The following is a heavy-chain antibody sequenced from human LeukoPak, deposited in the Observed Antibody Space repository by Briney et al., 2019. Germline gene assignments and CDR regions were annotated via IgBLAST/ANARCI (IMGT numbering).Heavy chain of an antibody. Sequence: PGGSLRLSCVASGLNVSSTYMNWVRQAPGKGLEYVSAISSNGGSTYYADSVKGRFTISRDNSKNTLYLQMSSLRAEDTAVYYCGKEGYSYGQYAFDIWGQGTMVTVSS. CDR3: GKEGYSYGQYAFDI. CDR2: ISSNGGST. J-gene: IGHJ3*02. D-gene: IGHD5-18*01. V-gene: IGHV3-64D*09. CDR1: GLNVSSTY.